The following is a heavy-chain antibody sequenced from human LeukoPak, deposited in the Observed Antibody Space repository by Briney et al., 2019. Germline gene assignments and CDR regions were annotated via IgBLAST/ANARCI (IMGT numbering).Heavy chain of an antibody. CDR3: ARLFLGHRQKKGGSGSSPVYGMDV. D-gene: IGHD3-10*01. CDR2: INHSGST. V-gene: IGHV4-34*01. J-gene: IGHJ6*02. Sequence: KASETLSLTCAVYGGSFSGYYWSWIRQPPGKGLEWIGEINHSGSTNYNPSLKSRVTISVDTSKNQFSLKLSSVTAADTAVYYCARLFLGHRQKKGGSGSSPVYGMDVWGQGTTVTVSS. CDR1: GGSFSGYY.